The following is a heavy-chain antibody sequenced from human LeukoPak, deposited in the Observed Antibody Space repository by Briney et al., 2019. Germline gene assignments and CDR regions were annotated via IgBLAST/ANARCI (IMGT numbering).Heavy chain of an antibody. D-gene: IGHD2-15*01. Sequence: SDTLSLTCAVSGYSISSGYYWGWIRQPPGKGLEWIGSIYHSGSTYYNPSLKRRVTISVDTSKNQFSLKLSSVTAADTAVYYCARGVVGVVAAIRGAFDIWGQGTMVTVSS. CDR1: GYSISSGYY. V-gene: IGHV4-38-2*01. J-gene: IGHJ3*02. CDR2: IYHSGST. CDR3: ARGVVGVVAAIRGAFDI.